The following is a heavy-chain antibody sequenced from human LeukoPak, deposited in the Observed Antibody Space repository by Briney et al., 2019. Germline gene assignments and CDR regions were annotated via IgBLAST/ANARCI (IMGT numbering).Heavy chain of an antibody. V-gene: IGHV3-21*01. CDR2: FGTRSTSI. J-gene: IGHJ4*02. D-gene: IGHD3-22*01. CDR1: GFTFSGYS. CDR3: AREVSEGFDF. Sequence: PGGSLRLSCAASGFTFSGYSMNWIRQAPGKGLEWVSSFGTRSTSIYHAGSVKGRFAISRDNAKNSLYLQMNSLRAEDTALYYCAREVSEGFDFWGQGTLVTVSS.